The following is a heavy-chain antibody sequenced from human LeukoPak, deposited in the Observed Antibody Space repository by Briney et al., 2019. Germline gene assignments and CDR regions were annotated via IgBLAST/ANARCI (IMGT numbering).Heavy chain of an antibody. V-gene: IGHV3-23*01. Sequence: GGSLRLSCAASGFTFCNYAVTWVRQAPGKGLEWVSSITGSGGGTYYADSVKGRFTISRDNSKNTVFLQMNSLKAEDTAVHYCAKDRGVDFWSGYYLDYWGQGTLVTVSS. CDR3: AKDRGVDFWSGYYLDY. J-gene: IGHJ4*02. D-gene: IGHD3-3*01. CDR2: ITGSGGGT. CDR1: GFTFCNYA.